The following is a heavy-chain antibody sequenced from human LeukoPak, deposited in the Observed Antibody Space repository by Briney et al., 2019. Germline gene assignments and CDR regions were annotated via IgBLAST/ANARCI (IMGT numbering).Heavy chain of an antibody. CDR2: IYPGDSDT. J-gene: IGHJ4*02. CDR1: GYSFTSYW. Sequence: GESLQISCKGSGYSFTSYWIGWVRQMPGKGLEWMGIIYPGDSDTRYSPSFQGQVTISADKSTSTAYLQWSSLKASDTAMYYCARTYYYDSSGYYPFGYWGQGTLVTVSS. CDR3: ARTYYYDSSGYYPFGY. V-gene: IGHV5-51*01. D-gene: IGHD3-22*01.